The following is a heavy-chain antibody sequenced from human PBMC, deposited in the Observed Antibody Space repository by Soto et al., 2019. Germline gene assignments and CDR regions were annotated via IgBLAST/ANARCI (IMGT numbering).Heavy chain of an antibody. D-gene: IGHD3-16*01. V-gene: IGHV3-7*03. CDR1: GFTFSGYW. CDR2: IKEDGGEK. Sequence: LRLSCAASGFTFSGYWMSWVRQAPGKGLEWVANIKEDGGEKYYVGSVKGRFTISRDNAKNSLFLQMNSLKAEDTAVYYCVRVGRLGGYWGQGTLVTVSS. CDR3: VRVGRLGGY. J-gene: IGHJ4*02.